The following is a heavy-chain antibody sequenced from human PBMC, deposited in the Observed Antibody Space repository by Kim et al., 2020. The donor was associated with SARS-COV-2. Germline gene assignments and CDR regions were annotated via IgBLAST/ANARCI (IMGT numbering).Heavy chain of an antibody. CDR2: IYYSGST. CDR1: GGSISSSSYY. CDR3: ASAKDYYYDSSGLVEY. Sequence: SETLSLTCTVSGGSISSSSYYWGWIPQPPGKGLEWIGSIYYSGSTYYNPSLKSRVTISVDTSKNQFSLKLSSVTAADTAVYYCASAKDYYYDSSGLVEYWGQGTLVTVSS. V-gene: IGHV4-39*01. D-gene: IGHD3-22*01. J-gene: IGHJ4*02.